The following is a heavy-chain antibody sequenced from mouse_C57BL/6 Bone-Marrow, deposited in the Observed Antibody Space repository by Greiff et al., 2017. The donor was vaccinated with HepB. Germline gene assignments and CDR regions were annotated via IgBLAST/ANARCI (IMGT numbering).Heavy chain of an antibody. CDR3: TRGHYDYDVDWFAY. Sequence: QVQLQQSGAELVRPGASVTLSCKASGYTFTDYEMHWVKQTPVHGLEWIGAIDPETGGTAYNQKFKGKAILTADKSSSTAYMELRSLTSEDSAVYYCTRGHYDYDVDWFAYWGQGTLVTVSA. D-gene: IGHD2-4*01. CDR1: GYTFTDYE. J-gene: IGHJ3*01. CDR2: IDPETGGT. V-gene: IGHV1-15*01.